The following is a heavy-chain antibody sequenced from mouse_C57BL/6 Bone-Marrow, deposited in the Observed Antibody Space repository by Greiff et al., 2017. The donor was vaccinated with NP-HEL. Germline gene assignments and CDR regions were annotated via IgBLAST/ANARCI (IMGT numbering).Heavy chain of an antibody. CDR3: ARWLLAWFAY. J-gene: IGHJ3*01. V-gene: IGHV3-6*01. D-gene: IGHD2-3*01. Sequence: DVKLQESGPGLVKPSQSLSLTCSVTGYSITSGYYWNWIRQFPGNKLEWMGYISYDGSNNYNPSLKNRISITRDTSTNQFFLKLNSVTTEDTATYYCARWLLAWFAYWGKGTLVTVSA. CDR2: ISYDGSN. CDR1: GYSITSGYY.